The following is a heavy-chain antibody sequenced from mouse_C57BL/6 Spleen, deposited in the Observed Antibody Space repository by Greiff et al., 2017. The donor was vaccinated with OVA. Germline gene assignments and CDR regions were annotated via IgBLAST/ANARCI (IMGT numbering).Heavy chain of an antibody. CDR3: AKNSPITTVVAPYAMDY. Sequence: QVHVKQSGPGLVQPSQSLSITCTVSGFSLTSYGVHWVRQSPGKGLEWLGVIWRGGSTDYNAAFMSRLSITKDNSKSQVFFKMNSLQADDTAIYYCAKNSPITTVVAPYAMDYWGQGTSVTVSS. CDR2: IWRGGST. D-gene: IGHD1-1*01. J-gene: IGHJ4*01. V-gene: IGHV2-5*01. CDR1: GFSLTSYG.